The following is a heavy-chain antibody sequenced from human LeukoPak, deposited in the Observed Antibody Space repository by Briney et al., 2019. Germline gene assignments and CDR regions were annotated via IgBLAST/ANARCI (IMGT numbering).Heavy chain of an antibody. CDR2: IIPIFGTA. J-gene: IGHJ4*02. V-gene: IGHV1-69*05. CDR3: ARAHSIAAAGTGVVAY. D-gene: IGHD6-13*01. Sequence: SVKVSCKASGGTFSSYAISWVRQAPGQGLEWMGGIIPIFGTANYAQKFQGRVTITTDESTSTAYMELSSLRSEDTAVYYCARAHSIAAAGTGVVAYWGQGALVTVSS. CDR1: GGTFSSYA.